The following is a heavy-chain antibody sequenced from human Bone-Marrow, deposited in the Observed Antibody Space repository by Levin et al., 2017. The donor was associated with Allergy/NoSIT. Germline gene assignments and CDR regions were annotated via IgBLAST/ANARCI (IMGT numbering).Heavy chain of an antibody. J-gene: IGHJ6*02. Sequence: SGGSLRLSCAASGFTFSAFVVNWVRQAPGKGLEWVSVISVSGDTTFYADSVQGRFTMSRDNSKNTLFLQMDSLRVEDTAIYYCARSPSDFLGGYGMDVWGQGTTVAVSS. CDR1: GFTFSAFV. V-gene: IGHV3-23*01. CDR3: ARSPSDFLGGYGMDV. CDR2: ISVSGDTT. D-gene: IGHD3-16*01.